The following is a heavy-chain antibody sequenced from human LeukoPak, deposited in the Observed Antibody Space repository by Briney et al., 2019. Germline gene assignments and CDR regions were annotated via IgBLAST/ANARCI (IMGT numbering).Heavy chain of an antibody. CDR2: ISGSGGHA. CDR1: GFTFSSYA. V-gene: IGHV3-23*01. Sequence: AGGSLRLSCAASGFTFSSYAMGWVRQAPGKGLEWVSAISGSGGHAKYVESVKGRFTISRDNSNNTLELQMNSLRAEDTAVYYCTKIAAVAGLRPEHWGQGALVTVSS. J-gene: IGHJ4*02. CDR3: TKIAAVAGLRPEH. D-gene: IGHD6-19*01.